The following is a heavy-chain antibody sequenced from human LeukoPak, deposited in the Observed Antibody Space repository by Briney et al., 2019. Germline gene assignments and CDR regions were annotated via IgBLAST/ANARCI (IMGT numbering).Heavy chain of an antibody. V-gene: IGHV3-23*01. CDR2: ISGSGGST. J-gene: IGHJ1*01. CDR3: AKDLSLLWFGDPLQH. CDR1: GFTFSSYA. D-gene: IGHD3-10*01. Sequence: GGSLRLSCAASGFTFSSYAMSWVRQAPGKGLEWVSAISGSGGSTYYADSVKGRFTISRDNSKNTLYLQMNSLRAEDTAVYYCAKDLSLLWFGDPLQHWGQGTLVTVSS.